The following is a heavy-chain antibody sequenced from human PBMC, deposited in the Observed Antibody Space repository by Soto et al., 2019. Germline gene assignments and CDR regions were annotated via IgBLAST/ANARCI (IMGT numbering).Heavy chain of an antibody. CDR1: GFTFSDHY. J-gene: IGHJ4*02. CDR2: SKNKADSYTT. V-gene: IGHV3-72*01. CDR3: TVWGSGNDFGAA. D-gene: IGHD3-10*01. Sequence: EVQLVESGGGLVQPGGSLRLSCAASGFTFSDHYMDWVRQAPGKGLEWVGRSKNKADSYTTEYAASVKGRFTISRDGSKTSLFLQMDSLKLEDTAVYYCTVWGSGNDFGAAWGQGILVTVSS.